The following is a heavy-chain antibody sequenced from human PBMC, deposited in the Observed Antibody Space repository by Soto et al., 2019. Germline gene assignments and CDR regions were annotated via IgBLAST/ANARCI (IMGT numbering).Heavy chain of an antibody. D-gene: IGHD3-10*01. J-gene: IGHJ4*02. CDR2: INHRGST. CDR1: GGSFSGYY. Sequence: PSETLSLTCAVYGGSFSGYYWSWIRQPPGKGLEWIGEINHRGSTNYNPSLKSRVTISVDTSKNQFSLKLSSVTAADTAVYYCARNARITRLRGVVLSGSYFDYWGQGTRVTVAS. CDR3: ARNARITRLRGVVLSGSYFDY. V-gene: IGHV4-34*01.